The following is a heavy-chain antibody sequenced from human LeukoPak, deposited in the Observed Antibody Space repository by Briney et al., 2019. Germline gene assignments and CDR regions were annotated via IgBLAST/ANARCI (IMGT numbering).Heavy chain of an antibody. CDR3: ARADRLHGGPYLIGP. J-gene: IGHJ5*02. CDR1: GYSFSDYY. Sequence: ASVKVSCKASGYSFSDYYIHWVRQAPGQGPEWMGWILPDSGGTSSAQKFQGRVTMTRDTSITTVYMEVSWLTSDDTAIYYCARADRLHGGPYLIGPWGQGTLVTVSS. D-gene: IGHD2-21*01. CDR2: ILPDSGGT. V-gene: IGHV1-2*02.